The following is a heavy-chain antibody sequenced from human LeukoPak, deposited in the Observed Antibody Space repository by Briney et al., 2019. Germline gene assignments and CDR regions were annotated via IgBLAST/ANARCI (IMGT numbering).Heavy chain of an antibody. V-gene: IGHV4-59*01. CDR1: GGSISSYY. CDR3: ASGYNYGRFDY. D-gene: IGHD5-18*01. J-gene: IGHJ4*02. CDR2: VYYSGNT. Sequence: SETLSLTCTVSGGSISSYYWSWIRQPPGKGLEWIGYVYYSGNTNYNPSLKSRVTMSVDTSKNRFSLKLSSVTAADTAVYYCASGYNYGRFDYWGQGTLVTVSS.